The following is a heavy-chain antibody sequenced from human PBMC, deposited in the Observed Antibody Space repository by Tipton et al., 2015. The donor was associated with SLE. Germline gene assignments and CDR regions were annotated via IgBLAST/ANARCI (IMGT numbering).Heavy chain of an antibody. CDR2: INHSGST. Sequence: TLSLTCTVSDDSISSYYWSWIRQPPGKGLEWIGEINHSGSTNYNPSLKSRVTISVDTSKNQFSLKLSSVTAADTAVYYCARGWELLSYFQHWGQGTLVTVSS. CDR3: ARGWELLSYFQH. V-gene: IGHV4-34*01. J-gene: IGHJ1*01. CDR1: DDSISSYY. D-gene: IGHD1-26*01.